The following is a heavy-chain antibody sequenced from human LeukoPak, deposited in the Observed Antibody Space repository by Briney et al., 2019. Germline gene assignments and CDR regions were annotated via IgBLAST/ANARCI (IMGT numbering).Heavy chain of an antibody. CDR2: IYTSGST. V-gene: IGHV4-4*07. CDR1: GGSISSYY. J-gene: IGHJ4*02. Sequence: SETLSLTCTVSGGSISSYYWSWIRQPAGKGLEWIGRIYTSGSTNYNPSLKSRVTMSVDTSKNQFSLKLSSVTAADTAVYYCARDRGSYYDSSGYYRSYFDYWGLGTLVTVSS. CDR3: ARDRGSYYDSSGYYRSYFDY. D-gene: IGHD3-22*01.